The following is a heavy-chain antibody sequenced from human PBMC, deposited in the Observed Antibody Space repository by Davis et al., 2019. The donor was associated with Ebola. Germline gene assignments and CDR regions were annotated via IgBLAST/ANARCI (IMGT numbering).Heavy chain of an antibody. D-gene: IGHD2-15*01. J-gene: IGHJ4*02. CDR3: ARDLGGYCSGGSCYPLGD. Sequence: PGGSLRFSCAASGFTFSSYSMNWVRQAPGKGLEWVAVISYDGSNKYYADSVKGRFTISRDNSKNTLYLQMNSLRAEDTAVYYCARDLGGYCSGGSCYPLGDWGQGTLVTVSS. CDR2: ISYDGSNK. CDR1: GFTFSSYS. V-gene: IGHV3-30*03.